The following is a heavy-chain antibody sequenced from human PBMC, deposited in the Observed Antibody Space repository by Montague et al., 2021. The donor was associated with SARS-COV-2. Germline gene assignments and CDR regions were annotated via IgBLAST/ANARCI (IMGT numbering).Heavy chain of an antibody. D-gene: IGHD6-13*01. CDR3: AKVGSSWYHGYYYGMGV. Sequence: SLRLSCAASGFTFSRYAMSWVRQAPGKGLEWVSAISGSGGSTYYXXSLKVRFTISRDNSKNTLYLQMNSLRAEDTAVYYCAKVGSSWYHGYYYGMGVWGQGTTVTVSS. CDR2: ISGSGGST. V-gene: IGHV3-23*01. CDR1: GFTFSRYA. J-gene: IGHJ6*02.